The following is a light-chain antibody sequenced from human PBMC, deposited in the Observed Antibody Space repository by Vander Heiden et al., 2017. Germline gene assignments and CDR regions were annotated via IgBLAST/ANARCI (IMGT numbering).Light chain of an antibody. V-gene: IGKV1-12*01. CDR2: DAS. J-gene: IGKJ1*01. Sequence: DIQMTQSPSSVSASVGDRVTITCRASKYISYWLAWYQQRQGKAPKFLISDASDVQSVVPSRVSGSGSGTDFTLTISNLQPEYFATYYCQQTNSFPRAFGQGTKVEI. CDR1: KYISYW. CDR3: QQTNSFPRA.